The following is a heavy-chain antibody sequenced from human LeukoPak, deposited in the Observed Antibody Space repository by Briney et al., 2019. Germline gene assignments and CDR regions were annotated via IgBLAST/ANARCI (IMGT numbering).Heavy chain of an antibody. D-gene: IGHD6-19*01. Sequence: GGSLRLSCVASGFALNAYSLTWVRQAPGKGLEWVSSISSTSAYIHYAESVKGRFTISRDNIDNVVYLQMNSLRVEDTAVYFCARVAVAGPTGWFDSWGQGTLVTVSS. CDR3: ARVAVAGPTGWFDS. CDR1: GFALNAYS. CDR2: ISSTSAYI. V-gene: IGHV3-21*01. J-gene: IGHJ5*01.